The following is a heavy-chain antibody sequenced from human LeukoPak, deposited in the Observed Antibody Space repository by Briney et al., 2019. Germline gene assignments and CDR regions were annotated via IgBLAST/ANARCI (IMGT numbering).Heavy chain of an antibody. J-gene: IGHJ6*03. Sequence: ASVKVSCKVSGYTLTELSMHWVRQAPGKGLEWMGGFDPEDGETIYAQKFQGRVTMTEDTSTDTAYMELSSLRSEDTAVYYCATASPYYYGSGSYYRKYYYYYMDVWGKGTTVTISS. V-gene: IGHV1-24*01. CDR2: FDPEDGET. D-gene: IGHD3-10*01. CDR1: GYTLTELS. CDR3: ATASPYYYGSGSYYRKYYYYYMDV.